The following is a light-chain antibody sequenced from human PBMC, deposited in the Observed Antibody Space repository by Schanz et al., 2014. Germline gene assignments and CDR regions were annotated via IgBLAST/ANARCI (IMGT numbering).Light chain of an antibody. CDR3: QQRSDWPPIFT. CDR1: QSISRW. Sequence: DIQMTQSPSTLSASVGDRVTITCRASQSISRWLAWYQQKPGKAPKVLISDASSLESGVPSRFSGSGSGTEFTLTSSGLEPEDSAVYYCQQRSDWPPIFTFGPGTTVHLK. CDR2: DAS. J-gene: IGKJ3*01. V-gene: IGKV1-5*01.